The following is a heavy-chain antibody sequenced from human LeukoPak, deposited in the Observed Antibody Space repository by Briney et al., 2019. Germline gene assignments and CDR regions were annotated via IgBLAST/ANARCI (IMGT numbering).Heavy chain of an antibody. D-gene: IGHD3-22*01. CDR2: IYTSGST. J-gene: IGHJ4*02. CDR1: GGSISSYY. CDR3: ARLPRYYVSSGYHDY. V-gene: IGHV4-4*07. Sequence: PSETLSLTCTVSGGSISSYYWSWIRQPAGKGLEWIGRIYTSGSTNYNPSLKSRVTMSVDTSKNQFSLKLSSVTAADTAVYYCARLPRYYVSSGYHDYWGQGTLVTVSS.